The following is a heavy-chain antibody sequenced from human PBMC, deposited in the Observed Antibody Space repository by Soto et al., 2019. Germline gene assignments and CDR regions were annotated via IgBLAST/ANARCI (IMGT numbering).Heavy chain of an antibody. CDR1: GGSISSYY. CDR3: ARHVSVPTNWIDP. CDR2: IYYSGST. D-gene: IGHD4-17*01. J-gene: IGHJ5*02. V-gene: IGHV4-59*08. Sequence: SETLSLTCTVSGGSISSYYWSWIRQPPGKGLEWIGYIYYSGSTNYNPSLKSRVTISVDTSKNQFSLKLSSVTAADTAVYYCARHVSVPTNWIDPWGQGTLVTVSS.